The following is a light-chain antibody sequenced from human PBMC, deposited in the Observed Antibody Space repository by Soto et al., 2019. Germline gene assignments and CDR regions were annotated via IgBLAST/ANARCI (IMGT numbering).Light chain of an antibody. Sequence: QSVRTQPPSVSGAPGQRVTLSCTGSSSNIGAGYAVHWFQQLPGTAPKLLIFGNNNRPSGVPDRFSVSRSGTSASLAITGLQAEDEGNYYCQSFDRGPSGVYVFGTGTKVTVL. V-gene: IGLV1-40*01. CDR3: QSFDRGPSGVYV. J-gene: IGLJ1*01. CDR1: SSNIGAGYA. CDR2: GNN.